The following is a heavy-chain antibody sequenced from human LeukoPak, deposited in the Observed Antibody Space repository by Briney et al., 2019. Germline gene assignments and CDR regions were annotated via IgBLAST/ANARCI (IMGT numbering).Heavy chain of an antibody. CDR1: GFTFSNYA. J-gene: IGHJ4*02. CDR3: AKFNPPRATSEPSDFTGDYFDY. Sequence: GGSLRLSCAASGFTFSNYAMSWVRQAPGKGLEWVSAISGSGGSTYYADSVKGRFTISRDNSKNTLYLQMNSLRAEDTAVYYCAKFNPPRATSEPSDFTGDYFDYWGQGTLVTVSS. V-gene: IGHV3-23*01. CDR2: ISGSGGST. D-gene: IGHD5-12*01.